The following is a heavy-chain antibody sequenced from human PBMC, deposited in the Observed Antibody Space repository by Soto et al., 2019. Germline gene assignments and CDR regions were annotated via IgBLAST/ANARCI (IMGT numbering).Heavy chain of an antibody. V-gene: IGHV4-59*01. CDR2: IYYSGST. J-gene: IGHJ3*02. Sequence: QVQLQESGPGLVKPSETLSLTCTVSGGSISSYYWSWIRQPPGKGLEWIGYIYYSGSTNYNPSLKSRVTISVDTSKNQFALKRSSVTAADTAVYYCARVRVSSYEPNDAFDICGQGTMVTVSS. CDR3: ARVRVSSYEPNDAFDI. CDR1: GGSISSYY. D-gene: IGHD3-3*01.